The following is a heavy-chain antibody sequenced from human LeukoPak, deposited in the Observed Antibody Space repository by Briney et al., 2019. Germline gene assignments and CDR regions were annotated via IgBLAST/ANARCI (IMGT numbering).Heavy chain of an antibody. CDR3: AKDDAWLRFGE. CDR1: GFTFSNHG. CDR2: ISPSGDIT. J-gene: IGHJ4*02. D-gene: IGHD3-10*01. Sequence: PGGSLRLSCAASGFTFSNHGMNWVRQGPGKGLEWVSGISPSGDITYYADSVKGRFTISRDNSKNTLYLEVISLTAEDTAVYYCAKDDAWLRFGEWSQGTLVTVSS. V-gene: IGHV3-23*01.